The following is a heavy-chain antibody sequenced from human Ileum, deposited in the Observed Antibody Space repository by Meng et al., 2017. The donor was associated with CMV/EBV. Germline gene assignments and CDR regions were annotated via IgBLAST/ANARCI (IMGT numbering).Heavy chain of an antibody. CDR1: GLTFIRYG. CDR3: AKDDSGGDYF. D-gene: IGHD3-22*01. CDR2: IHYDGSTR. V-gene: IGHV3-30*02. Sequence: QLELWGSGGGVVQPGGSLILSSSASGLTFIRYGMHWVRQASGKGLEWVAFIHYDGSTRYYADSVKGRFTISRDNSRNTLYLQMISLRPEDTAVYYCAKDDSGGDYFWGQGTLVTVSS. J-gene: IGHJ4*02.